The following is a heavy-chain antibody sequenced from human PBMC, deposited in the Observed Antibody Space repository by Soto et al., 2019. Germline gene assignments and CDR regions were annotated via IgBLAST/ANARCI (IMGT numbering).Heavy chain of an antibody. V-gene: IGHV1-69*08. D-gene: IGHD2-21*01. CDR2: IITFVGKA. J-gene: IGHJ4*02. CDR1: GGTLSSYS. Sequence: QVQLVQSGPEVKKPGSSVKVSCKTSGGTLSSYSISWVRQAPGQGLEWVGRIITFVGKANVAQQFQGRVTITADRSTDTVYMELRSLRSDDTAVYYCARGGDGYNFGAVYWGQGTPVTVSS. CDR3: ARGGDGYNFGAVY.